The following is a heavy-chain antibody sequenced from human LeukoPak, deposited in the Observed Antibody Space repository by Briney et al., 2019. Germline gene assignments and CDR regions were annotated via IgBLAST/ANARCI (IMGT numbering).Heavy chain of an antibody. Sequence: NSSETLSLTCTVSGGSISSYFWSWIRQPPGKGLEWIGYVYSSGTTTYNPSLKSRVTISVDTSKNQFSLDLSSVTAADTAVYYCARAGNTWFDPWGQGTLVTVSS. V-gene: IGHV4-59*08. CDR3: ARAGNTWFDP. CDR1: GGSISSYF. J-gene: IGHJ5*02. CDR2: VYSSGTT.